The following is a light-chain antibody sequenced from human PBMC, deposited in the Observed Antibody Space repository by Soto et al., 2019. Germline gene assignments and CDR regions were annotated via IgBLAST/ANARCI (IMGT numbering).Light chain of an antibody. CDR1: SSNIGTNT. Sequence: SVLTQPPSASGTQGQSVTISCSGISSNIGTNTVNWYRHLPGTAPKLLIYRNNERPSGVPDRFSGSKSGTSASLAISGLQSEDEADYYCAAWDDSLNGYVFGTGTKV. V-gene: IGLV1-44*01. J-gene: IGLJ1*01. CDR3: AAWDDSLNGYV. CDR2: RNN.